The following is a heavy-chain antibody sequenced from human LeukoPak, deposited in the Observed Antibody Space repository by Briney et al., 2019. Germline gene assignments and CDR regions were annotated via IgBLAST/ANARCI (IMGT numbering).Heavy chain of an antibody. CDR1: GDSVSSNSAA. J-gene: IGHJ6*02. CDR2: TYYRSKWYN. Sequence: SQTLSLTCAISGDSVSSNSAAWNWIRQSPSRGLEWLGRTYYRSKWYNDYAVSVKSRITINPDTSKNQFSLQLNSVTPEDTAVYYCARGRKDILTGYYNVDYYYGMDVWGQGTTVTVSS. D-gene: IGHD3-9*01. V-gene: IGHV6-1*01. CDR3: ARGRKDILTGYYNVDYYYGMDV.